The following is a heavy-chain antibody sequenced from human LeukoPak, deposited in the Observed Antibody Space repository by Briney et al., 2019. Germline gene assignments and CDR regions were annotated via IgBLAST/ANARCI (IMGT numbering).Heavy chain of an antibody. CDR3: ARDQMAAGGNLDPYFDY. V-gene: IGHV3-30-3*01. Sequence: GGSLRLSCVASALTFSSYAIHWVRQAPGKGLEWVAVISYDGSNKYYADSVKGRFTISRDNSKNTVYLQMNSLRADDTAVYYCARDQMAAGGNLDPYFDYWGQGTLVTVSS. J-gene: IGHJ4*02. CDR1: ALTFSSYA. CDR2: ISYDGSNK. D-gene: IGHD6-13*01.